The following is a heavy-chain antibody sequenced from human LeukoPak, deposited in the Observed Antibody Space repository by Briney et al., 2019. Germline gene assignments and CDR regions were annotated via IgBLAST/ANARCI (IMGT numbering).Heavy chain of an antibody. V-gene: IGHV3-23*01. CDR1: GFTVSAYA. D-gene: IGHD3-10*01. Sequence: GSLRLSCAASGFTVSAYAMAWVRQAPGKGLEWVSTIYDDNTYYADSVKGRFAISTDNSKNTLYLQMNSLRVEDTAVYFCAARKVRGVWFYLDHWGQGTLVTVSS. J-gene: IGHJ4*02. CDR2: IYDDNT. CDR3: AARKVRGVWFYLDH.